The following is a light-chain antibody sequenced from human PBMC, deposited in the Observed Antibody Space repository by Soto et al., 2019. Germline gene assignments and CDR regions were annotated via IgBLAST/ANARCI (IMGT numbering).Light chain of an antibody. J-gene: IGKJ4*01. CDR2: GAS. CDR1: QNVGNN. Sequence: EIVMTQSPATLSVSPGERATLSCRASQNVGNNLVWYQQKPGQAPRLLIYGASTRAAGIPDRFSGSGSGTEFTLTISGLQSDDFAVYYCQQYSNWPLTFGGGTKVDIK. V-gene: IGKV3-15*01. CDR3: QQYSNWPLT.